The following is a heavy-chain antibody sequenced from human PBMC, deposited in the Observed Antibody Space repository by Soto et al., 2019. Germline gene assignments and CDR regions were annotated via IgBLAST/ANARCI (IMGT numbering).Heavy chain of an antibody. V-gene: IGHV3-23*01. CDR1: GITISNYP. Sequence: EVQLLESGGGLVQPGGSLRLSCAASGITISNYPMSWVRQAPGKGLDWVSGISGSGDRTYYADSAKGRFTISKDISKNSLSLQLDNLGVEDTAVNFCVKDDGGYPSTAPHWGQGTLVTVSS. CDR2: ISGSGDRT. D-gene: IGHD3-22*01. CDR3: VKDDGGYPSTAPH. J-gene: IGHJ1*01.